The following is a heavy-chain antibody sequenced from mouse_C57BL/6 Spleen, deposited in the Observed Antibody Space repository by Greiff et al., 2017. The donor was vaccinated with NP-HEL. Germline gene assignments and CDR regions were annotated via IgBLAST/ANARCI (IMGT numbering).Heavy chain of an antibody. CDR3: AREAGTYFDY. V-gene: IGHV1-59*01. Sequence: VQLQQPGAELVRPGTSVKLSCKASGYTFTSYWMHWVKQRPGQGLEWIGVIDPSDSYTNYNQKFKGKATLPVDTSSSTAYMQLSSMTSEDAAVYYCAREAGTYFDYWGQGTTLTVSS. D-gene: IGHD3-3*01. CDR1: GYTFTSYW. CDR2: IDPSDSYT. J-gene: IGHJ2*01.